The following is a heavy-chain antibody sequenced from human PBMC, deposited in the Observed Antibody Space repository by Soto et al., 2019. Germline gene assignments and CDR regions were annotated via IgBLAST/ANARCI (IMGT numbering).Heavy chain of an antibody. CDR1: GFTFSTHG. D-gene: IGHD3-3*01. J-gene: IGHJ5*02. V-gene: IGHV3-30*18. CDR3: AKDKGPYYDFWSGQRWFDP. CDR2: ISHDGSKK. Sequence: QVQLVESGGCVVHPGPSLRLSCAASGFTFSTHGMHWVRQAPGKGPGWVAVISHDGSKKYYVESVEGRFSISRDNSKSIVHLQMNNVRTEDTAVYYCAKDKGPYYDFWSGQRWFDPWGQGTLVTVSS.